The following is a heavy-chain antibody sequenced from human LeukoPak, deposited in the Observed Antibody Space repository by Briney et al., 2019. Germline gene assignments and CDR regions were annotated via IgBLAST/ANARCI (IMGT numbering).Heavy chain of an antibody. CDR1: GGSIISYY. D-gene: IGHD2-8*02. Sequence: SETLSLTCTVSGGSIISYYWSWIRQPPGKGLEWIGYIYYSGSPNYTPSLKTRITISLDTSKNQFSLKLNSVTAADTAVYYCARTLLGRLFDYWGKGTLVTVSS. CDR3: ARTLLGRLFDY. V-gene: IGHV4-59*08. CDR2: IYYSGSP. J-gene: IGHJ4*02.